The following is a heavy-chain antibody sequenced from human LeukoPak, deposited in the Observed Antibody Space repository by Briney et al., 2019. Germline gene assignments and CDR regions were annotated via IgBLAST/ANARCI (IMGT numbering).Heavy chain of an antibody. CDR1: GFTFSSYS. CDR3: AKYEMLAYYYYGMDV. Sequence: GGSLRLSCAASGFTFSSYSMSWVRQAPGKVLEWVSAINGSGGSTYYADSVTGRFTISRDNSKNTLYRQMNSLRAEDTAVYYCAKYEMLAYYYYGMDVWGKGTRVTVSS. J-gene: IGHJ6*04. V-gene: IGHV3-23*01. D-gene: IGHD5-24*01. CDR2: INGSGGST.